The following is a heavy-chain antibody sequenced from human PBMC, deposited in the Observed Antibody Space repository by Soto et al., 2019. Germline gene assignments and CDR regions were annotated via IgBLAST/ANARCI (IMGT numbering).Heavy chain of an antibody. V-gene: IGHV3-21*01. J-gene: IGHJ4*02. CDR2: ISSSSSYI. CDR3: ARAELRYFDWLLPQNFDY. D-gene: IGHD3-9*01. CDR1: GFTFSSYS. Sequence: GGSLRLSCAASGFTFSSYSMNWVRQAPGKGLEWVSSISSSSSYIYYADSVKGRFTISRDNAKNSLYLQMNSLRAEDTAVYYCARAELRYFDWLLPQNFDYWGQGTLVTVSS.